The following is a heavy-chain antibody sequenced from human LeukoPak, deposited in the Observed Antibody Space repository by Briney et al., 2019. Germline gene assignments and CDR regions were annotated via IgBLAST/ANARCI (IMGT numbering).Heavy chain of an antibody. Sequence: PGGSLRLSCAASGFTFSNYWMSWVRQAPGKGLEWVTNIKQDGSEKYYVDSVKDRFTISRDNAKNSLYLQMNSLRAEDTAVYYCAKDSWATPGYWGQGTLVTVSS. CDR3: AKDSWATPGY. V-gene: IGHV3-7*01. CDR1: GFTFSNYW. J-gene: IGHJ4*02. CDR2: IKQDGSEK. D-gene: IGHD5-12*01.